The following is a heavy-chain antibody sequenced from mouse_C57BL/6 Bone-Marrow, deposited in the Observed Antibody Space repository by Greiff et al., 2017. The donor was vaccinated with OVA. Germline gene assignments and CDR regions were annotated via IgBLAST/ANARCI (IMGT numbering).Heavy chain of an antibody. V-gene: IGHV1-81*01. D-gene: IGHD2-5*01. CDR3: ARSNPWFAY. CDR2: IYPRSGNT. J-gene: IGHJ3*01. Sequence: QVQLKQSGAELARPGASVKLSCKASGYTFTSYGISWVKQRTGQGLEWIGEIYPRSGNTYYNEKFKGKATLTADKSSSTAYMELRSLTSEDSAVYFCARSNPWFAYWGQGTLVTVSA. CDR1: GYTFTSYG.